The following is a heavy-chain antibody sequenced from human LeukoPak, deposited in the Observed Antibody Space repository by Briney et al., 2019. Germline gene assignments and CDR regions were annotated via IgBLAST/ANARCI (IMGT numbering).Heavy chain of an antibody. CDR1: GYTFTNYY. V-gene: IGHV1-46*01. CDR2: INPSGGST. CDR3: ARGRYDRTDNRPRFDY. J-gene: IGHJ4*02. D-gene: IGHD3-22*01. Sequence: ASVKVSCKASGYTFTNYYLHWVRQAPGQGLEWMGIINPSGGSTSYGQKFQGRVTMTRDMSTSTVYTELSSLRSEDTAVYYCARGRYDRTDNRPRFDYWGQGTLVTVSS.